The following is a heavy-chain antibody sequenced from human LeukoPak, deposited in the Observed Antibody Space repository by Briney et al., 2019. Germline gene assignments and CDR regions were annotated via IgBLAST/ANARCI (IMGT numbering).Heavy chain of an antibody. V-gene: IGHV3-21*06. CDR2: ISSSSNYI. CDR3: ARHRGQPYYFDY. D-gene: IGHD6-13*01. CDR1: GFTFSTYS. J-gene: IGHJ4*02. Sequence: GGSLRLSCAASGFTFSTYSMNWVRQAPGKRLEWVSSISSSSNYIYYADSLKGRFTISRDNAKNSLFLQMNSLRAEDTAVYYCARHRGQPYYFDYWGQGTLVTVSS.